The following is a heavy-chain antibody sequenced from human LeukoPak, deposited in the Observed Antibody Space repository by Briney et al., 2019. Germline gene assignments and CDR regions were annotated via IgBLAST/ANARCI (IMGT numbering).Heavy chain of an antibody. J-gene: IGHJ4*02. D-gene: IGHD3-10*01. Sequence: ASVKVFCKASGYTFTSYYMHWVRQAPGQGLEWMGIINPSGGSTSYAQKFQGRVTMTRDTSTSTVYMELSSLRSEDTAVYYCARTLTNMVRGVNFDYWGQGTLVTVSS. CDR3: ARTLTNMVRGVNFDY. CDR1: GYTFTSYY. CDR2: INPSGGST. V-gene: IGHV1-46*01.